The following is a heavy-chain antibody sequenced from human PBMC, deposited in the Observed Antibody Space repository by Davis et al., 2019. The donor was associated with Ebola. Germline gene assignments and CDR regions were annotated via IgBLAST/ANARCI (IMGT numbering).Heavy chain of an antibody. J-gene: IGHJ5*02. CDR3: ARRPARWENWFDP. Sequence: SETLSLTCAVYGGSFSGYYWTWIRQPPGKGLEWIGEIHHIGGTNNNPSLKSRVTMSLDTSNNQFSLRLSSVTAADTAVYYCARRPARWENWFDPWGRGTLVTVSS. CDR2: IHHIGGT. CDR1: GGSFSGYY. D-gene: IGHD1-26*01. V-gene: IGHV4-34*01.